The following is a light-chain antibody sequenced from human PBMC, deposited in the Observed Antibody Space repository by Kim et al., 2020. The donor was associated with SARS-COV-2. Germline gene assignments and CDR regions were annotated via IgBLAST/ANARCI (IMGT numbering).Light chain of an antibody. CDR1: QSACSNC. CDR2: SAS. V-gene: IGKV3-20*01. CDR3: QQYGVEPPHT. J-gene: IGKJ2*01. Sequence: YPGEGATLSCRASQSACSNCLAWYQQKPGQAPRLLIYSASTRATGIPERFSGSGSGTDFTLTISRLEPEDFAVYYCQQYGVEPPHTFGQGTKLEI.